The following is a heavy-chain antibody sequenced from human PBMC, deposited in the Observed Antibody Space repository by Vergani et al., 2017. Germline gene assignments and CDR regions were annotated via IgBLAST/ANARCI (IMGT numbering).Heavy chain of an antibody. CDR2: ISYDGSNK. CDR3: ARDPAPRRYYYYMDV. CDR1: GFTFSSYA. Sequence: VQLLESGGGLVQPGGSLRLSCAASGFTFSSYAMHWVRQAPGKGLEWVAVISYDGSNKYYADSVKGRFTISRDNSKNTLYLQMNSLRAEDTAVYYCARDPAPRRYYYYMDVWGKGTTVTVSS. J-gene: IGHJ6*03. V-gene: IGHV3-30-3*01.